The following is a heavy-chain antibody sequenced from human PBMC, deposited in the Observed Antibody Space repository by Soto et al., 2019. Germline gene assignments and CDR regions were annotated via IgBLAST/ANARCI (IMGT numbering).Heavy chain of an antibody. D-gene: IGHD3-22*01. V-gene: IGHV1-18*01. Sequence: ASVKVSCKASGYTFTSYGISWVRQAPGQGREWMGWISAYNGNTNYAQKLQGRVTMTTDTSTSTAYMELRSLRSDDTAVYYCARDTLYYYDSSGCKDCMGSFDYWGQGTLVTVSS. J-gene: IGHJ4*02. CDR2: ISAYNGNT. CDR3: ARDTLYYYDSSGCKDCMGSFDY. CDR1: GYTFTSYG.